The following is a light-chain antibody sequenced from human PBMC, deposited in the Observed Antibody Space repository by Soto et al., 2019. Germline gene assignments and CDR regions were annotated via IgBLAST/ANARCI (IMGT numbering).Light chain of an antibody. CDR2: EVS. V-gene: IGLV2-14*01. J-gene: IGLJ2*01. Sequence: QSALTQPASESGSPGQSITISCTGTSSDVGAYGYVSWYQQHPGKAPKLMIYEVSYRPSGVSNRFSGSKSGNAASLTISGLQAEDEADYYCSSYTTSSTVVFGGGTQLTVL. CDR3: SSYTTSSTVV. CDR1: SSDVGAYGY.